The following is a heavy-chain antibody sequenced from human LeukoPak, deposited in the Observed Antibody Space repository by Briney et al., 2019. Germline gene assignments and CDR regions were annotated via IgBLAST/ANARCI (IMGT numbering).Heavy chain of an antibody. CDR1: GGSISSSSYY. J-gene: IGHJ4*02. V-gene: IGHV4-39*07. Sequence: SETLSLTCTVSGGSISSSSYYWGWIRQPPGKGLEWIGSIYYSGSTYYNPSLKSRVTISVDTSKNQFSLKLSSVTAADTAVYYCARGLAAWDSLDPFDYWGQGTLVTVSS. CDR3: ARGLAAWDSLDPFDY. CDR2: IYYSGST. D-gene: IGHD6-13*01.